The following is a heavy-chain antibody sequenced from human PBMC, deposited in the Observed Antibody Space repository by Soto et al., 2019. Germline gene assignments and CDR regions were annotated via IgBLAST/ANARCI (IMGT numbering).Heavy chain of an antibody. Sequence: GGSLRLSCGSSGFTFRSYAMSWARQAPGKGLEWVSSLLRSGSSTYYADSVKGRFTISSDISANSLYLQMDSLRAEDTAAYYCAKDAVSGDGVWLLDSWGQGTVVTVSS. CDR2: LLRSGSST. CDR3: AKDAVSGDGVWLLDS. V-gene: IGHV3-23*01. D-gene: IGHD4-17*01. J-gene: IGHJ5*02. CDR1: GFTFRSYA.